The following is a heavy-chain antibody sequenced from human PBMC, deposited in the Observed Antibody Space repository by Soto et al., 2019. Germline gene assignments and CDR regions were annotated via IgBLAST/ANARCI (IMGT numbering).Heavy chain of an antibody. V-gene: IGHV3-30*03. CDR3: ARGCSGGTNCFSFAF. CDR1: GFTFGNFG. CDR2: ISSDGSRK. D-gene: IGHD6-13*01. J-gene: IGHJ4*02. Sequence: QVQLVESGGGVVQPGRSLRLSCAASGFTFGNFGIHWVRQAPGKGLEWVADISSDGSRKFYADSVKGRFTISRDNSKNTLYLQMNRLRTEDTAVYFCARGCSGGTNCFSFAFWGQGILVTVSS.